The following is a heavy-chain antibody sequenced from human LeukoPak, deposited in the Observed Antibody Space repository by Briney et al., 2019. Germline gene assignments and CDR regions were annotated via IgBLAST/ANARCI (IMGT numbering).Heavy chain of an antibody. V-gene: IGHV3-64D*06. CDR3: VKGAVGDWSVEY. D-gene: IGHD2-21*02. J-gene: IGHJ4*02. CDR1: GFTFSTHS. Sequence: GGSLRLSCSASGFTFSTHSMYWVRQAPGKGLEYVSGINNNGGSTYYPDSVKGRFTISRENSKSTLYLQMSSLRVEDTAVYYCVKGAVGDWSVEYWGQGTLVTVSS. CDR2: INNNGGST.